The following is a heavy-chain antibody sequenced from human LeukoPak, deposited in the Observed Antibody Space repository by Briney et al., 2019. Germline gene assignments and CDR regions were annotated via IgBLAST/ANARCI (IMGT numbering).Heavy chain of an antibody. CDR3: ARASYYYDSSGYYYGAFDI. CDR2: ISSSSSYI. J-gene: IGHJ3*02. CDR1: GFTFSSYS. V-gene: IGHV3-21*01. Sequence: GGSLRLSCAASGFTFSSYSMNWVRQAPGKGLEWVSSISSSSSYIYYADSVKGRFTISRDNAKNSLYLQMNSLRAEDTAVYYCARASYYYDSSGYYYGAFDIWGQGTMVTVSS. D-gene: IGHD3-22*01.